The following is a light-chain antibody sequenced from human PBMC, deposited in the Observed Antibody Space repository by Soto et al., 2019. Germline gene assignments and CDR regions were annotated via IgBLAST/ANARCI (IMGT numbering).Light chain of an antibody. Sequence: DVVMTQSPLSLPATPGEPASISCNSSQRLLHSNGFNYLDWYLQRPGQSPQLLIYLGSNRASGVPDRFSGSGSGTDFTLKISRVEAEDVGVYYCMQALQSPRTFGQGSKLEIK. V-gene: IGKV2-28*01. CDR2: LGS. CDR3: MQALQSPRT. CDR1: QRLLHSNGFNY. J-gene: IGKJ2*01.